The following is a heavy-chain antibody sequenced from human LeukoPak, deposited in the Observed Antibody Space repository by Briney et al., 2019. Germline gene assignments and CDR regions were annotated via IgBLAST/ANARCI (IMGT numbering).Heavy chain of an antibody. V-gene: IGHV1-69*05. CDR3: ARDGSGVWFDY. Sequence: ASVKVSCKASGGTLSSYAISWVRQAPGQGLEWMGGIIPIFGTANYAQKFQGRVTLTTDTSTSTAYMELRSLRSDDTAVYYCARDGSGVWFDYWGQGTLVTVSS. D-gene: IGHD3-10*01. J-gene: IGHJ4*02. CDR2: IIPIFGTA. CDR1: GGTLSSYA.